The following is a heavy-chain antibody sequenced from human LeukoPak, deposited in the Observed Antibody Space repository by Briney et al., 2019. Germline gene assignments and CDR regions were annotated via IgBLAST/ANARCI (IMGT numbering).Heavy chain of an antibody. D-gene: IGHD4-17*01. CDR2: ISAFNGDT. CDR3: ARARRGGDYDSYFDY. Sequence: GASVKVSCKASGYTFSNYGISWVRQAPGQGLEWMGWISAFNGDTNYAQNLQGRVTLTTDTSTSTAYMDLGSLRSDDTAVYYCARARRGGDYDSYFDYWGQGTLVTVPS. J-gene: IGHJ4*02. CDR1: GYTFSNYG. V-gene: IGHV1-18*01.